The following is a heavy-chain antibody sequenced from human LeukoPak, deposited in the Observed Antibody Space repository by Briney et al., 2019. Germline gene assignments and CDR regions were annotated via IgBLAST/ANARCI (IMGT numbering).Heavy chain of an antibody. D-gene: IGHD1-26*01. V-gene: IGHV3-48*04. Sequence: GGSLRLSCAASGFTFNTYTMNWVRQAPGKGLEWVSYISGSSGIVDYADSVRGRFTISRDDSRNTLYLQMNGLRGDDTAVYYCAKDVGKWESLHFFDYWGQGTLVTVSS. CDR3: AKDVGKWESLHFFDY. CDR2: ISGSSGIV. J-gene: IGHJ4*02. CDR1: GFTFNTYT.